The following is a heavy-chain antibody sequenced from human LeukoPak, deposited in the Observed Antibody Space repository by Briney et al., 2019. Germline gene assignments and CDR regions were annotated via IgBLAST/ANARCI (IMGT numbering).Heavy chain of an antibody. Sequence: PGGSLRLSCTASGFSVTSNYITWVRQAPGKGLEWVSLVYSGGDTYYADSVKGRFTISRDNSKNMVYLQMDRLRAEDTALYYCARDPPAVLLDTYGWGQGTLVTVSS. J-gene: IGHJ4*02. V-gene: IGHV3-66*01. CDR1: GFSVTSNY. CDR3: ARDPPAVLLDTYG. CDR2: VYSGGDT. D-gene: IGHD2/OR15-2a*01.